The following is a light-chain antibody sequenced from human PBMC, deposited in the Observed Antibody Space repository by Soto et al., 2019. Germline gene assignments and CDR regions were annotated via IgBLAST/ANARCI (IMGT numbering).Light chain of an antibody. J-gene: IGKJ1*01. CDR3: QQYNSYSWT. Sequence: LSASVGDKVTITCRATESVSKWLAWYQEKPGNPPRPLIYDASTLESGVPSRFSGSGSGTEFTLTISSLQADDFAIYYCQQYNSYSWTFGQGTKVDIK. V-gene: IGKV1-5*01. CDR1: ESVSKW. CDR2: DAS.